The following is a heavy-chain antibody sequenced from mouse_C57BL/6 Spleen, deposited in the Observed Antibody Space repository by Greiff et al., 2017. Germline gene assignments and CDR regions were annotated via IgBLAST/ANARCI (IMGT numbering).Heavy chain of an antibody. CDR3: ARSHYYGSTYYAMDY. CDR2: IYPRSGNT. V-gene: IGHV1-81*01. J-gene: IGHJ4*01. CDR1: GYTFTSYG. D-gene: IGHD1-1*01. Sequence: VQLQQSGAELARPGASVKLSCKASGYTFTSYGISWVKQRTGQGLEWIGEIYPRSGNTYYNEKFKGKATLTADKSSSTAYMALRSLTSEDSAVYFCARSHYYGSTYYAMDYWGQGTSVTVSS.